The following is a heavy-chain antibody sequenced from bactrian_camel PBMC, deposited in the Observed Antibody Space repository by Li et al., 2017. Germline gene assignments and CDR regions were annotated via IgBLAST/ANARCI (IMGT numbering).Heavy chain of an antibody. V-gene: IGHV3S42*01. CDR3: ATTWVPPPGSYNY. J-gene: IGHJ4*01. CDR2: IDDVGST. CDR1: GYTYSGHC. Sequence: DVQLVESGGGSVQAGGSPRLSCAFSGYTYSGHCMGWFRQAPGKEREAVAAIDDVGSTSYANFAKGRFTISRDNAKNLLYLQMNSLKTEDTAVYYCATTWVPPPGSYNYWGQGTQVTVS. D-gene: IGHD3*01.